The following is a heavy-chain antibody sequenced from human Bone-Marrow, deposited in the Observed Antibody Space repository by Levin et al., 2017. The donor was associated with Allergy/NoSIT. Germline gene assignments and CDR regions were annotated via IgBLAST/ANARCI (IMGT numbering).Heavy chain of an antibody. CDR1: GYTFTSYD. Sequence: ASVKVSCKASGYTFTSYDINWVRQATGQGLEWMGLMNPNSGNTGYAQKFQGRVTMTRNTSISTAYMELSSLRSEDTAVYYCARGFRNVLLWFGELRAYYFDYWGQGTLVTVSS. D-gene: IGHD3-10*01. CDR3: ARGFRNVLLWFGELRAYYFDY. CDR2: MNPNSGNT. J-gene: IGHJ4*02. V-gene: IGHV1-8*01.